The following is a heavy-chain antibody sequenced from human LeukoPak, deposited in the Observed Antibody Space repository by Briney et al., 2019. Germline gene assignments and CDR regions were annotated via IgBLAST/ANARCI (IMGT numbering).Heavy chain of an antibody. J-gene: IGHJ6*03. CDR2: ISSSSSSI. CDR3: ARGPVGWELPTSYYYYYMDV. D-gene: IGHD1-26*01. CDR1: GFTFSAYS. Sequence: GGSLRLSCAASGFTFSAYSMNWVRQAPGKGLEWVSYISSSSSSIYCADSVKGRFTISRDNAKNSLYLQMNSLRAEDTAVYYCARGPVGWELPTSYYYYYMDVWGKGTTVTVSS. V-gene: IGHV3-48*01.